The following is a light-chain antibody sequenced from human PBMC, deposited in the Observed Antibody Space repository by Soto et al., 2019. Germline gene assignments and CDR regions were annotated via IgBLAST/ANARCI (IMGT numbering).Light chain of an antibody. CDR2: AAS. CDR1: QSISSY. Sequence: DIQMTQSPSSLSASVGDRVTITCRASQSISSYLNWYQQKPGKAPKLLIYAASSLQSGVPSRFSGSGSGTDFTLTVGSLQPEEFATYYCQQSYSTPRTFGQGTKVDIK. V-gene: IGKV1-39*01. CDR3: QQSYSTPRT. J-gene: IGKJ1*01.